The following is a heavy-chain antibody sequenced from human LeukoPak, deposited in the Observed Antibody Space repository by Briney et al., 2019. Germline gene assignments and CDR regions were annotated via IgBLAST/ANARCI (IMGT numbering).Heavy chain of an antibody. J-gene: IGHJ4*02. D-gene: IGHD2-2*02. V-gene: IGHV3-23*01. Sequence: GGSLRLSCAASGFTFSSYAMSWVRQAPGKRLEWVSAISGSGGSTYYADSVKGRFTISRDNSKNTLYLQMNSLRAEDTAVYYCAKLRDCSSTSCYKPEYYFDYWGQGTLVTVSS. CDR1: GFTFSSYA. CDR3: AKLRDCSSTSCYKPEYYFDY. CDR2: ISGSGGST.